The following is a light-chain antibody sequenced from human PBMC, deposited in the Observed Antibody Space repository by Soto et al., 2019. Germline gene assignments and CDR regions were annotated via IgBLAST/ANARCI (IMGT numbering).Light chain of an antibody. CDR1: RSDVGGYNY. CDR2: EVS. CDR3: NSYTTTSTFG. J-gene: IGLJ1*01. Sequence: SALTQPASVSGAPGQSITISCTGTRSDVGGYNYVSWYQHHPGKAPKLIIYEVSNRPSGVSNRFSGSRSGNTASLTISGRRSEDEGEYYCNSYTTTSTFGFGTGTQGTVL. V-gene: IGLV2-14*01.